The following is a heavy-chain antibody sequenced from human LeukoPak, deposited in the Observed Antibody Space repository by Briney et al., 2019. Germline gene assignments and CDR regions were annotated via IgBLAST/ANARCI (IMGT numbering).Heavy chain of an antibody. J-gene: IGHJ3*02. D-gene: IGHD3-10*01. CDR3: ARVLAVRGVIIDDAFDI. V-gene: IGHV4-39*07. CDR1: GGSISSSSYY. Sequence: SETLSLTCTVSGGSISSSSYYWGWIRQPPGKGLEWIGSIYYSGSTYYNPSPKSRVTISVDTSKNQFSLKLSSVTAADTAVYYCARVLAVRGVIIDDAFDIWGQGTMVTVSS. CDR2: IYYSGST.